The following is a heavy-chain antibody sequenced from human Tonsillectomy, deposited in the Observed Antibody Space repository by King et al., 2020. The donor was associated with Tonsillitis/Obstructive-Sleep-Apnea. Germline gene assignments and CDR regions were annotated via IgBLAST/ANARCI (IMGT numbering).Heavy chain of an antibody. Sequence: QLVQSGGGVVQPGRSLRLSCAASGFTFSSFGMHWVRQAPDKGLEWVAIISSDGSNKYYADSVKGRFTISRDNSKNTLYLQMNSLRVEDTAVYYCAKGVGYSYGEFDYWGQGTLVTVSS. J-gene: IGHJ4*02. CDR2: ISSDGSNK. V-gene: IGHV3-30*18. CDR3: AKGVGYSYGEFDY. CDR1: GFTFSSFG. D-gene: IGHD5-18*01.